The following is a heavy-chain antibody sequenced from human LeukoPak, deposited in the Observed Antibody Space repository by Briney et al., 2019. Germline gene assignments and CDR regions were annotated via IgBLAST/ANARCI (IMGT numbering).Heavy chain of an antibody. D-gene: IGHD2-21*02. J-gene: IGHJ4*02. CDR2: INWNGGST. V-gene: IGHV3-20*04. Sequence: GGSLRLPCAASGFTFDDYGMSWVRQAPGKGLEWVSGINWNGGSTGYADSVKGRFSISRDNSKNTLYLQVNGLRTEDTAVYYCAKDRLLNCRGDCYIFDYWGQGTVVTVSS. CDR1: GFTFDDYG. CDR3: AKDRLLNCRGDCYIFDY.